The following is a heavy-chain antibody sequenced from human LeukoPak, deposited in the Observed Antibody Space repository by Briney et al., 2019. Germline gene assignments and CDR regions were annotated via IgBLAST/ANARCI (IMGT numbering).Heavy chain of an antibody. CDR1: GYRFSTYW. D-gene: IGHD3-3*01. J-gene: IGHJ4*02. V-gene: IGHV5-51*01. CDR3: ATGWSAFRFEY. Sequence: GESLKISCKGSGYRFSTYWIGWVRQMPGKGLEWMGIIYPGDSDTRYSPPFQGQVTISADKSINTAYLQWRSLEASDTAMYYCATGWSAFRFEYWGPGTLITVSS. CDR2: IYPGDSDT.